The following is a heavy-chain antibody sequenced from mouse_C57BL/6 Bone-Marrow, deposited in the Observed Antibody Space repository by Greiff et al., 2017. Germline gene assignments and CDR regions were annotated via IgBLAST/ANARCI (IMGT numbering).Heavy chain of an antibody. CDR3: ARNGSSSFDY. Sequence: VQLKQSGPELVKPGASVKISCKASGYTFTDYYMNWVKQSHGKSLEWIGDINPNNGGTSYNQKFKGKATLTVDKSSSTAYMELRSLTSEDSAVYYCARNGSSSFDYWGQGTTLTVSS. CDR1: GYTFTDYY. CDR2: INPNNGGT. J-gene: IGHJ2*01. D-gene: IGHD1-1*01. V-gene: IGHV1-26*01.